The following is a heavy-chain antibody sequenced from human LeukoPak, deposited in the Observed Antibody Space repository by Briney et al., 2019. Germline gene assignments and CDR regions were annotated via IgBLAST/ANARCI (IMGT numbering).Heavy chain of an antibody. J-gene: IGHJ3*02. Sequence: SETLSLTCAVSGGSISSSNWWSWVRLPPGKGLEWIGEIYHSGSTNYNPSLKSRVTISVDKSKNQFSLKLSSVTAADTAVYYCARDPADCSSTSCYGDAFDIWGQGTMVTVSS. D-gene: IGHD2-2*01. CDR2: IYHSGST. CDR3: ARDPADCSSTSCYGDAFDI. CDR1: GGSISSSNW. V-gene: IGHV4-4*02.